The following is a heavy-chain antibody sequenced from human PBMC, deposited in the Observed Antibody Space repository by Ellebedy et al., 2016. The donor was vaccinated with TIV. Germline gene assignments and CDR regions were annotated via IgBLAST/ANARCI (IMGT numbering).Heavy chain of an antibody. V-gene: IGHV4-30-4*01. D-gene: IGHD3-3*01. CDR1: GGSIGSDDYY. CDR3: ARQKTDSGSFLCDI. J-gene: IGHJ3*02. Sequence: SETLSLTCTVSGGSIGSDDYYWSWIRQPPGKGLEWIGYIFYSGSTYYNPSLKSRVTISGDTSKNQFSLHLTSVTAADTAVYYWARQKTDSGSFLCDIWGQGTMVTVSS. CDR2: IFYSGST.